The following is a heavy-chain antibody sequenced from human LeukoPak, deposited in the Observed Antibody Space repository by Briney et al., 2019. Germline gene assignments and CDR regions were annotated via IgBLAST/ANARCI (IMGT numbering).Heavy chain of an antibody. V-gene: IGHV3-43*01. CDR1: GFTFDDYT. CDR2: ISWDGGST. Sequence: GGSLRLSCAASGFTFDDYTMHWVRQAPGKGLEWVSLISWDGGSTYYADSVKGRFTISRGNSKNSLYLQMNSLRTEDTALYYCAKGDGYGPLDYWGQGTLVTVSS. D-gene: IGHD5-18*01. CDR3: AKGDGYGPLDY. J-gene: IGHJ4*02.